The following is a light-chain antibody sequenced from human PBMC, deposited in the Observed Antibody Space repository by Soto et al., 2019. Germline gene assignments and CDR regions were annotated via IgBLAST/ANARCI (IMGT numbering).Light chain of an antibody. V-gene: IGKV3-15*01. CDR1: QSVSSN. CDR2: GAS. CDR3: HQYNNWPPYT. J-gene: IGKJ2*01. Sequence: ELVMTQSQSTPYVSRGRRVTLSCKASQSVSSNIAWYQQKPGQAPRLLIYGASTRATGIPVRFSGSGSGKEFTLTISSLQSEDFAVYFCHQYNNWPPYTFGQGTKVDIK.